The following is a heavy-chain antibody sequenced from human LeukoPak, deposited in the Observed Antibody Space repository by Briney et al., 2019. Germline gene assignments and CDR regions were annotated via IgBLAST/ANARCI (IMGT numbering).Heavy chain of an antibody. CDR3: ARGAQLTDY. CDR2: ICPDGGTT. V-gene: IGHV3-64*01. J-gene: IGHJ4*02. D-gene: IGHD6-13*01. Sequence: GGSLRLSCAASGFTFYTYGMHWVRQAPGKGLEYVSGICPDGGTTYYAKTVKGRFTISRDHSKSIVYLQMGSVTADDMGVYYCARGAQLTDYWGQGTLVTVSS. CDR1: GFTFYTYG.